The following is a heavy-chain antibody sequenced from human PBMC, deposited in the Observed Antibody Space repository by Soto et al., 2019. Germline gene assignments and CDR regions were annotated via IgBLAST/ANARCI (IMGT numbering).Heavy chain of an antibody. CDR2: IYYSGST. CDR1: GGSISSYY. CDR3: ARGAHLASGSYYRYYYVMDV. V-gene: IGHV4-59*01. J-gene: IGHJ6*02. Sequence: SETLSLTCTVSGGSISSYYWSWIRQPPGKGLEWIGYIYYSGSTNYNPSLTSRVTISVDTSKNQFSLKLSSVTAADTAVYYCARGAHLASGSYYRYYYVMDVWGQGTTVTVSS. D-gene: IGHD3-10*01.